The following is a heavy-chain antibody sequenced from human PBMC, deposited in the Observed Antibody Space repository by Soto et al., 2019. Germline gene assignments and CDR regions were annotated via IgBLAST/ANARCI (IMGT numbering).Heavy chain of an antibody. CDR2: IYSGGST. CDR3: ARDSSPVGLDD. D-gene: IGHD1-26*01. J-gene: IGHJ4*02. V-gene: IGHV3-53*01. Sequence: GAMIRSXEASVFTVSSHSLIWVRQAPGKGLEWVSVIYSGGSTYYADSVKGRFTISRDNSKNTLYLQMNSLRAEDTAVYYCARDSSPVGLDDWGQGTLVTVSS. CDR1: VFTVSSHS.